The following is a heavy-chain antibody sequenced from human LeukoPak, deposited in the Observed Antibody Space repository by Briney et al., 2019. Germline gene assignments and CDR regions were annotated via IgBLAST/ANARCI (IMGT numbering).Heavy chain of an antibody. J-gene: IGHJ4*02. CDR3: ARDQGGYTTRRILYYFDY. V-gene: IGHV3-30-3*01. Sequence: GGSLRLSCAASGFTFSSYAMHWVRQAPGKGLEWVAVISYDGSNKYYADSVKGRFTISRDNSKNTLYLQMNSLRAEDTAVYYCARDQGGYTTRRILYYFDYWGQGTLVTVSS. CDR2: ISYDGSNK. D-gene: IGHD5-12*01. CDR1: GFTFSSYA.